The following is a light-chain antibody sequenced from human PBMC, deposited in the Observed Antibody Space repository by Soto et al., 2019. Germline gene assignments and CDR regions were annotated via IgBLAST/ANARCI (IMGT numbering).Light chain of an antibody. Sequence: EIVLTQSPATLSLSPGDRATLSCRASQSIGNSLAWYQHKPGQTPRLLIYDASTRATGIPARFSGSGSGTEFTLTISSLQSEDFAVYYCQQYDKWPPSNTFGQGTKLEIK. CDR2: DAS. CDR1: QSIGNS. J-gene: IGKJ2*01. CDR3: QQYDKWPPSNT. V-gene: IGKV3-15*01.